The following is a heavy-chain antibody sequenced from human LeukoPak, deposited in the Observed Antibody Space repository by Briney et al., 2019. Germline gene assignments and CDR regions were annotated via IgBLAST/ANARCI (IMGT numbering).Heavy chain of an antibody. Sequence: QAGGSLRLSCAASGFTFSSYAMSWVRQAPGKGLEWVSAISGSGGSTYYADSVKGRFTISRDNSKNTLYLQMNSLRAGDTAVYYCAKDMVRGVIITVYYYYGMDVWGQGTTVTVSS. V-gene: IGHV3-23*01. D-gene: IGHD3-10*01. CDR3: AKDMVRGVIITVYYYYGMDV. CDR2: ISGSGGST. CDR1: GFTFSSYA. J-gene: IGHJ6*02.